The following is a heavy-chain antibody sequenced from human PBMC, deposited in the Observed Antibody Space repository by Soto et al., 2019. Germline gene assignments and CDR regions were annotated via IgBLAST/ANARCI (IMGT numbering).Heavy chain of an antibody. CDR3: EKLIASGYYYGMDV. J-gene: IGHJ6*02. V-gene: IGHV3-23*01. CDR1: GGTFSSYA. CDR2: ISGSGGST. Sequence: WGSLRLSCAASGGTFSSYAMSWVRQAPGKGLEWVSAISGSGGSTYYADSVKGRFTISRDNSKNTLYLQMNSLRAEDTAVYYCEKLIASGYYYGMDVWGQGTTVTVSS. D-gene: IGHD6-25*01.